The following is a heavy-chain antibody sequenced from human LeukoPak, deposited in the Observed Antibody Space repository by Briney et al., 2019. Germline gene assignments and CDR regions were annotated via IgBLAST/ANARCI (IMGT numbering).Heavy chain of an antibody. CDR3: AKGPTVNYMDA. CDR2: ISGSGGTT. D-gene: IGHD4-17*01. V-gene: IGHV3-23*01. J-gene: IGHJ6*03. CDR1: GFTFSNYA. Sequence: GGSLRLSCAASGFTFSNYAMSWVRQAPGKGLEWVSVISGSGGTTHYADSVKGRFTISRDNSKNTLSLQMNSLRAEDTAVYYCAKGPTVNYMDACGKGTTVTVSS.